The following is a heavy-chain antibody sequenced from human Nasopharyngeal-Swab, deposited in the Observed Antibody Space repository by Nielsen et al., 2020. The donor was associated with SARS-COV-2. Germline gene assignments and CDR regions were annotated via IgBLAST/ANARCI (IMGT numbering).Heavy chain of an antibody. CDR2: ISYDGSNK. CDR3: AREEVTADAFDI. Sequence: GGSLRLSCAASGFTFSSYAMHWVRQAPGKGLEWVAVISYDGSNKYYADSVKGRLTISRDNSKNTLYLQMNSLRAEDTAVYYCAREEVTADAFDIWSQGTMVTVSS. J-gene: IGHJ3*02. CDR1: GFTFSSYA. V-gene: IGHV3-30-3*01. D-gene: IGHD2-21*02.